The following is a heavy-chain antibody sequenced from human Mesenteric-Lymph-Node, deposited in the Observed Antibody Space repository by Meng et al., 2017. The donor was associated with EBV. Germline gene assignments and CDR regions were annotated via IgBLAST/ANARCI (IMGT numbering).Heavy chain of an antibody. D-gene: IGHD5-12*01. V-gene: IGHV1-69*17. CDR1: GDSFNNFG. CDR3: VRDLWLRIGECV. Sequence: VPLVQSGAGVKKPWSSVKVSCKGSGDSFNNFGISWVRQAPGQGLEWMGDITPVFGIANYAESFQGRVTISADTSTRTTYMDLSSLRSDDTAVYYCVRDLWLRIGECVWGQGTLVTVSS. J-gene: IGHJ4*02. CDR2: ITPVFGIA.